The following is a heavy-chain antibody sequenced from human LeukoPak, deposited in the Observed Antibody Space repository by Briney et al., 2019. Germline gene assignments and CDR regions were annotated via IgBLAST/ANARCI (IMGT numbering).Heavy chain of an antibody. CDR1: DGSFIGDY. V-gene: IGHV4-34*01. CDR3: ASGITMVRGVIPWDY. Sequence: PSETLSLTCGVYDGSFIGDYWSWIRQSPGMGLEWIGQVYRGGSANYNPSLRSRVAISIDTSKKQFSLKLNSVTATDTAVYYCASGITMVRGVIPWDYWGQGTLVTVSS. D-gene: IGHD3-10*01. J-gene: IGHJ4*02. CDR2: VYRGGSA.